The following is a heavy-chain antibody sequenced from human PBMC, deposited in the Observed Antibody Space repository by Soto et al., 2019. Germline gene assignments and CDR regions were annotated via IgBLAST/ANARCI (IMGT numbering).Heavy chain of an antibody. CDR1: GGTFSSYT. CDR3: ARQLTVCVVAATMGDAFDF. J-gene: IGHJ3*01. D-gene: IGHD2-15*01. Sequence: SVKVSCKASGGTFSSYTISWVRQAPGQGLEWMGRIIPILGIANYAQKFQGRVTITADKSTSTAYMELSSLRSEDTAVYYCARQLTVCVVAATMGDAFDFCGPGTWVTLSS. CDR2: IIPILGIA. V-gene: IGHV1-69*02.